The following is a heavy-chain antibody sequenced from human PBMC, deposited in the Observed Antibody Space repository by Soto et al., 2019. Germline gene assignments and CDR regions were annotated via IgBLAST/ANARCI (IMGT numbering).Heavy chain of an antibody. V-gene: IGHV3-21*04. J-gene: IGHJ6*02. CDR3: ARLGYYYDSSGYFSYGMDV. CDR2: ISSSSSYI. D-gene: IGHD3-22*01. Sequence: GGSLRLSCAASGFTFSSYSMNWVRQAPGKGLEWVSSISSSSSYIYYADSVKGRFTISRDNAKNSPYLQMNSLKASDTAMYYCARLGYYYDSSGYFSYGMDVWGQGTTVTVSS. CDR1: GFTFSSYS.